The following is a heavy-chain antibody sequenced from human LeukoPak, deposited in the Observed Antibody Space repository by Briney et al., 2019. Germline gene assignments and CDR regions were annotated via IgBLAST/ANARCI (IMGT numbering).Heavy chain of an antibody. CDR3: ARCQYPQTYNWFDP. Sequence: GASVKVSCKASGGTFSSYAISWVRQAPGQGLEWMGGIIPIFGTANYAQKFQGRVTITADESTSTAYMELSSLRSEDTAVYYCARCQYPQTYNWFDPWGQGTLVTVSS. CDR1: GGTFSSYA. V-gene: IGHV1-69*13. CDR2: IIPIFGTA. J-gene: IGHJ5*02. D-gene: IGHD2-2*02.